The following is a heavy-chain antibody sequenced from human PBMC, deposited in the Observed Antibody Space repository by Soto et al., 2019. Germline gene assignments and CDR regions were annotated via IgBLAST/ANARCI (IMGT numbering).Heavy chain of an antibody. CDR2: LTPAGTT. D-gene: IGHD2-15*01. CDR1: GFSFSDYS. V-gene: IGHV3-23*01. CDR3: AKRATTVPTPGNYFDC. J-gene: IGHJ4*02. Sequence: EVQLLESGGGLVQPGGSLRLSCAASGFSFSDYSMTWVCQAPGRGLEWVSTLTPAGTTFYADSVKGRFTISRDNYRNTLSLQMYNLRAEDTARYYCAKRATTVPTPGNYFDCWGQGTLVTVSS.